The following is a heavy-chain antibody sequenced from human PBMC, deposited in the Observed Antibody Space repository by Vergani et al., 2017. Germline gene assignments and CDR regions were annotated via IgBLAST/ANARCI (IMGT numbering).Heavy chain of an antibody. V-gene: IGHV5-51*01. J-gene: IGHJ4*02. D-gene: IGHD2-15*01. CDR1: GYSFTSYW. CDR3: ARPYCSGGSCYSYFDY. Sequence: EVQLVQSGAEVKKPGESLKISCKGSGYSFTSYWIGWVRQMPGKGLEWMGIIYPGDSDTRYSPSFQGQVTISADKSISTAYLQWSSLKASDTAMYYCARPYCSGGSCYSYFDYWGQGTLVTVSS. CDR2: IYPGDSDT.